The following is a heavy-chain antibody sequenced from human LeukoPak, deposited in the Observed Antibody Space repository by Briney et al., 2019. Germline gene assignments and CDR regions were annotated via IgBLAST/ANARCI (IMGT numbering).Heavy chain of an antibody. Sequence: GGSLRLSCAASGFTFSSYSMNWVRQAPGKGLEWVSSISSSSSYIYYADSVKGRFTISRDNAKNSLYLQMNSLRAEDTAVYYCARDLFGYDSSGSTFDYWGQGTLVTVSS. CDR2: ISSSSSYI. J-gene: IGHJ4*02. V-gene: IGHV3-21*01. CDR3: ARDLFGYDSSGSTFDY. D-gene: IGHD3-22*01. CDR1: GFTFSSYS.